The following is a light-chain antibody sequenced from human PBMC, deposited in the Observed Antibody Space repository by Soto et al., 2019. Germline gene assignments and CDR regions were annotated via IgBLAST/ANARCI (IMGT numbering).Light chain of an antibody. CDR1: ESVNSN. CDR3: QQYNTSPPKWT. J-gene: IGKJ1*01. V-gene: IGKV3-15*01. Sequence: EIVMTHSPVSMSVSPGEIATLSCMASESVNSNLAWYQQKPGQAPRLPIYAASTRATRIPARFSGSGSGTPFTLYISSMQSADFEVYYCQQYNTSPPKWTFGQGTKVDI. CDR2: AAS.